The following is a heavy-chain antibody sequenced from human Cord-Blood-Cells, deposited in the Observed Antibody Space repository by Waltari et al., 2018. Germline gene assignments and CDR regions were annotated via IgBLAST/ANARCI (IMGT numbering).Heavy chain of an antibody. V-gene: IGHV1-69*06. CDR1: GGTYSSYA. CDR3: ARGRYDILTGPYYYYYYGMDV. D-gene: IGHD3-9*01. J-gene: IGHJ6*02. Sequence: QVQLVQSGAEVKKPGSSVKVSCKASGGTYSSYAISWVRQAPGQGLEWMGGIIPIFGTANYAQKFQGRVTITADKSTSTAYMELSSLRSEDTAVYYCARGRYDILTGPYYYYYYGMDVWGQGTTVTVSS. CDR2: IIPIFGTA.